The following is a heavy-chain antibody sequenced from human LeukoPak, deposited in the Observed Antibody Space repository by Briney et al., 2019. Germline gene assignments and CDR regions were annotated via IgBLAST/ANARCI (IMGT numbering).Heavy chain of an antibody. CDR1: GYTFTSYG. J-gene: IGHJ5*02. V-gene: IGHV1-18*01. CDR3: ARDGDCSSTSCYTGINWFDP. D-gene: IGHD2-2*02. CDR2: ISAYNGNP. Sequence: AAAKVSCKASGYTFTSYGISWGRPAPGQGLERMGWISAYNGNPNYAQKLRGRVTMTKDTSTSTAYMELRSLRSDDTAVYYCARDGDCSSTSCYTGINWFDPWGQGTLVTVSS.